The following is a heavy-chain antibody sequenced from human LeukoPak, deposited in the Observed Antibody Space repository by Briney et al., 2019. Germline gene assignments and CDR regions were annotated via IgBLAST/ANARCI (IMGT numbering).Heavy chain of an antibody. J-gene: IGHJ6*02. CDR1: GFTFTSHV. V-gene: IGHV3-64*01. D-gene: IGHD1-26*01. CDR3: ARDGGSGSPTLSRDYYYGMDV. Sequence: GGSLRLSCAASGFTFTSHVMHWVRQAPGKGLEYLSAISGNGGSTYYANSVKGRFTISRDNSKNTLYLQMGSLRAEDMAVYYCARDGGSGSPTLSRDYYYGMDVWGQGTTVTVSS. CDR2: ISGNGGST.